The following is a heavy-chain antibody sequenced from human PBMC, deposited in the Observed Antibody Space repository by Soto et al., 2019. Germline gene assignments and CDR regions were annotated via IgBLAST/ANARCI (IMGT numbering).Heavy chain of an antibody. J-gene: IGHJ6*04. V-gene: IGHV3-9*01. CDR2: ISWNGGGI. CDR3: AKDTSSGTIFGVDSGAMDV. CDR1: GFTFDDYA. D-gene: IGHD3-3*01. Sequence: EVQLVESGGGLVQPGRSLRLSCAASGFTFDDYAMHWVRQHPGKGLEWVSGISWNGGGIGYADSVKGRFTISRDNAKNSLYMQLNSLGAEDTAWDYCAKDTSSGTIFGVDSGAMDVWGKGTTVTVSS.